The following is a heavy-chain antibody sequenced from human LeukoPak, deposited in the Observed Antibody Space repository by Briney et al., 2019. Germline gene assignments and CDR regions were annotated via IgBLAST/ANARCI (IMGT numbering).Heavy chain of an antibody. D-gene: IGHD5-18*01. CDR1: GFSFGDYS. V-gene: IGHV3-48*01. J-gene: IGHJ4*02. CDR3: ARGAAHSYGYFSDY. Sequence: PGGSLRLSCEVSGFSFGDYSMSRVRQAPGKGLEWLSFISTSSNTIYYADSVRGRFTVSRDNAKNSLFLQMNSLRAEDTARYYCARGAAHSYGYFSDYWGQGILVAVSS. CDR2: ISTSSNTI.